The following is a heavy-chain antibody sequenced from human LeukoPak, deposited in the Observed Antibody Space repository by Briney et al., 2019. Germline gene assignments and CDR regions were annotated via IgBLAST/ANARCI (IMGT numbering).Heavy chain of an antibody. V-gene: IGHV4-39*01. Sequence: PSETLSLTCTVSGGSISSSSHYWGWIRQPSGKGLECIGRIYYSGSTYYNPSLKSRVTISVDTSTNQFSLKLSSVTAADTAVYYCARQSSYCSSTSCLNFDYWGQGTLVTASS. CDR1: GGSISSSSHY. CDR2: IYYSGST. CDR3: ARQSSYCSSTSCLNFDY. D-gene: IGHD2-2*01. J-gene: IGHJ4*02.